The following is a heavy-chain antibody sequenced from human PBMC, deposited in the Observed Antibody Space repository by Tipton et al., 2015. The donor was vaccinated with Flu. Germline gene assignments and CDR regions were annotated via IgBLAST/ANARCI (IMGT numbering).Heavy chain of an antibody. J-gene: IGHJ6*02. Sequence: LRLSCAVYGGSFSGYYWSWIRQPPGKGLEWIGEINHSGSTNYNPSLKSRVTISVDTSKNQFSLKLSSVTAADTAVYYCARREGGSSWYVGYYYYGMDVWAKGPRSPSP. D-gene: IGHD6-13*01. CDR1: GGSFSGYY. CDR2: INHSGST. V-gene: IGHV4-34*01. CDR3: ARREGGSSWYVGYYYYGMDV.